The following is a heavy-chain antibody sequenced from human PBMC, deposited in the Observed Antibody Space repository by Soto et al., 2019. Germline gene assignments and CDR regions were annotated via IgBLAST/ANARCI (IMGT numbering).Heavy chain of an antibody. CDR3: SRDEKYIVDY. CDR1: GYPFTKYG. J-gene: IGHJ4*02. V-gene: IGHV1-18*01. Sequence: GASVKVSCKTSGYPFTKYGITWVRRAPGQGLEWMGWISAKNGKTQYAQKIHDRVTMTTDTSTSTVYMELRSLGSDDTVVYYCSRDEKYIVDYWGQGTLVTVSS. D-gene: IGHD2-21*01. CDR2: ISAKNGKT.